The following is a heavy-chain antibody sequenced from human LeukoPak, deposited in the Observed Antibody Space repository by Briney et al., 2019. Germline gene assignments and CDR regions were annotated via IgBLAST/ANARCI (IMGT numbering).Heavy chain of an antibody. Sequence: PGGSLRLSCAASGFTFSTYSMNWVRQAPGKGLEWVSSISGSSSSSSYIYYADSVKGRFTISRDNAKNSLYLQMNSLRAEDTAVYYCARDLSLNGWFGELLTGYYYYMDVWGKGTTVTVSS. CDR2: ISGSSSSSSYI. CDR3: ARDLSLNGWFGELLTGYYYYMDV. D-gene: IGHD3-10*01. CDR1: GFTFSTYS. V-gene: IGHV3-21*01. J-gene: IGHJ6*03.